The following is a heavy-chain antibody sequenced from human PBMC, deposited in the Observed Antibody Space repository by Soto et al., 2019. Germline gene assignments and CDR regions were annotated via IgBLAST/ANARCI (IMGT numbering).Heavy chain of an antibody. Sequence: SETLSLTCTVSGGSISSSSYYWGWIRQPPGKGLEWIGSIYYSGSTYYNPSLKSRVTISVDTSKNQFSLKLSSVTAADTAVYYCARHDHDYGDYGGGYYFDYWGQGTLVTVSS. D-gene: IGHD4-17*01. J-gene: IGHJ4*02. CDR2: IYYSGST. CDR1: GGSISSSSYY. CDR3: ARHDHDYGDYGGGYYFDY. V-gene: IGHV4-39*01.